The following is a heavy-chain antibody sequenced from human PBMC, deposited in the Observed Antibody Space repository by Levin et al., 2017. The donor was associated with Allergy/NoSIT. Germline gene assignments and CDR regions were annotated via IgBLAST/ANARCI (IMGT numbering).Heavy chain of an antibody. CDR1: GYTFTSYG. V-gene: IGHV1-18*01. CDR3: ARKSIAVAGTQTRKNDAFDI. CDR2: ISAYNTNT. Sequence: GESLKISCKASGYTFTSYGISWVRQAPGQGLEWMGWISAYNTNTNYAQKLQGRVTMTTDTYTSTAYMELRSLRSDDTAVYYCARKSIAVAGTQTRKNDAFDIWGQGTMVTVSS. J-gene: IGHJ3*02. D-gene: IGHD6-19*01.